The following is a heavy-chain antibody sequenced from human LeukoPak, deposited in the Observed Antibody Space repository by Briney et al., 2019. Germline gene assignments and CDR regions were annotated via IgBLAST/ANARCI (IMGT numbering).Heavy chain of an antibody. CDR3: ARAGDRSGYFYYFDN. V-gene: IGHV4-59*01. CDR1: GGSIHSFY. Sequence: SETLSLTCSVTGGSIHSFYWSWIRQPPGKGLEWIGYLYYSGSNNYNPSLKSRVTISVDTSKNQFSLELRSVTAADTAVYYCARAGDRSGYFYYFDNWGQGTLVTVSS. J-gene: IGHJ4*02. CDR2: LYYSGSN. D-gene: IGHD3-22*01.